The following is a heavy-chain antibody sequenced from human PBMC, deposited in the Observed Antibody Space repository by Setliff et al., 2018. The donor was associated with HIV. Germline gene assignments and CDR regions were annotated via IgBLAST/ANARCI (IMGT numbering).Heavy chain of an antibody. D-gene: IGHD3-22*01. J-gene: IGHJ4*02. V-gene: IGHV4-4*02. Sequence: PSETLSLTCTVSGGSISSVGYYWSWVRQPPGKGLEWIGEIYHSGSTNYNSSLKSRVTISVDKSKNLFSLKLSSVTAADTAMYYCARIATYYDTSGYLIPYYFDYWGQGTLVTVS. CDR3: ARIATYYDTSGYLIPYYFDY. CDR2: IYHSGST. CDR1: GGSISSVGYY.